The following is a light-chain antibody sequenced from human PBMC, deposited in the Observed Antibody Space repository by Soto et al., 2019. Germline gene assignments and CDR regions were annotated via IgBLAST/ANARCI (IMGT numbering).Light chain of an antibody. CDR3: QQYDTYPVT. CDR2: KAS. Sequence: DIQMTQSPSTLSASVGDKVTITCRASQSISTWLAWYQQRPGTVPKVLIYKASTLESGVPSRFRGSGSGTEFTLTIGSLQPDDLATYYCQQYDTYPVTFGGGTKVETK. J-gene: IGKJ4*01. CDR1: QSISTW. V-gene: IGKV1-5*03.